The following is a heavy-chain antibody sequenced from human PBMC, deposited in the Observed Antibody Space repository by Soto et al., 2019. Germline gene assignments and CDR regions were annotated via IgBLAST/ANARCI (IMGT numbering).Heavy chain of an antibody. Sequence: LRLSCAASGFTFSSYAMSWVRQAPGKGLEWVSVISGSVGTTYYADSVKGRFTISRGNSKNTLYLQMNSLRAEDTAVYYCAKDRFRRGYSQPFWLDPWGQGTLVTVYS. CDR3: AKDRFRRGYSQPFWLDP. J-gene: IGHJ5*02. D-gene: IGHD5-18*01. V-gene: IGHV3-23*01. CDR1: GFTFSSYA. CDR2: ISGSVGTT.